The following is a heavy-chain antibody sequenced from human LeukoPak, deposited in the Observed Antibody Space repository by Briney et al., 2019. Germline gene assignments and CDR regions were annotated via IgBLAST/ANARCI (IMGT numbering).Heavy chain of an antibody. D-gene: IGHD3-22*01. CDR3: AKDPENNGYSDGSFDY. CDR1: GFTSSTFG. V-gene: IGHV3-30*02. J-gene: IGHJ4*02. CDR2: IRSDGTHE. Sequence: PGGSLRLSCAASGFTSSTFGMYWVRQAPGKGLDWVASIRSDGTHEKYGDSVKGRFTISRDNSKNTLYLQMNSLRAEDTAVYYCAKDPENNGYSDGSFDYLGQGTLLTVSS.